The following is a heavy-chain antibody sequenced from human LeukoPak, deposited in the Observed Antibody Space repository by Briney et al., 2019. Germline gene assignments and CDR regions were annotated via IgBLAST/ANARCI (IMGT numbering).Heavy chain of an antibody. J-gene: IGHJ4*02. D-gene: IGHD5-24*01. CDR2: ISGTGDST. CDR3: AKTIDGYWPQFDV. Sequence: PGGSLRLSCAASGFTFSNYGMTWVRQAPGKGLEWVSGISGTGDSTYYADSVRGRFTISRDNTQNTVSLQMNSLRSDDTAKYYCAKTIDGYWPQFDVWGQGTLVTVSS. CDR1: GFTFSNYG. V-gene: IGHV3-23*01.